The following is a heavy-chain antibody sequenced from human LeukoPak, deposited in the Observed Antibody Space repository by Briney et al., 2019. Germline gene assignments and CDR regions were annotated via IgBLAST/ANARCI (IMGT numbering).Heavy chain of an antibody. V-gene: IGHV4-31*03. D-gene: IGHD3-9*01. Sequence: SETLSLTCTVSGGSISSGGYYWSWIRQHPGKGLEWIGYIYYSGSTYYNPSLKSRVTISVDTSKNQFSLKLRSVTAADTAVYYCAREQRGHYDILTGYFDYWGQGTLVTVSS. J-gene: IGHJ4*02. CDR2: IYYSGST. CDR3: AREQRGHYDILTGYFDY. CDR1: GGSISSGGYY.